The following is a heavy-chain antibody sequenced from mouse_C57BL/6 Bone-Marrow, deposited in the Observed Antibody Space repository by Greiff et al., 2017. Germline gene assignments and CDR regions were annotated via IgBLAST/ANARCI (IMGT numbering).Heavy chain of an antibody. Sequence: EVKLVESGEGLVKPGGSLKLSCAASGFTFSSYAMSWVRQTPEQRLEWVAYISSGGDYIYYADTVKGRFTISRDNARNTLYLQMSSLKSEDTAMYYGTRVGIYDYGRAWFAYWGQGTLVTVSA. CDR3: TRVGIYDYGRAWFAY. V-gene: IGHV5-9-1*02. D-gene: IGHD1-1*01. CDR1: GFTFSSYA. J-gene: IGHJ3*01. CDR2: ISSGGDYI.